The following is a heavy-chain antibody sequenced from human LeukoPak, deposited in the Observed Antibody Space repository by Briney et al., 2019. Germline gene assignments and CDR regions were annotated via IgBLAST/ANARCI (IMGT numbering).Heavy chain of an antibody. Sequence: GGSLRLSCAASGFTFSSYVMHWVRQAPGKGLEGVAVISYDGSNKYYADSVKGRFTISRDNSKNTLYLQMNSLRAEDTAVYYCAKEWFDPWGQGTLVTVSS. CDR1: GFTFSSYV. CDR2: ISYDGSNK. V-gene: IGHV3-30*18. CDR3: AKEWFDP. J-gene: IGHJ5*02.